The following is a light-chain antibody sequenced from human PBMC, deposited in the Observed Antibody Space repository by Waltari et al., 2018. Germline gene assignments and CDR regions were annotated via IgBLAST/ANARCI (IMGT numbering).Light chain of an antibody. Sequence: EIVLTQSPGTLSLSPGERATLSRRASQSVSSSYLAWYQQSHGQAPRLLIYAASSRATGIPDRFSGSGSGTEFTLTISRLEPEDFAVYYCQQYGSSPLTFGGGTKVEI. J-gene: IGKJ4*01. CDR2: AAS. CDR1: QSVSSSY. CDR3: QQYGSSPLT. V-gene: IGKV3-20*01.